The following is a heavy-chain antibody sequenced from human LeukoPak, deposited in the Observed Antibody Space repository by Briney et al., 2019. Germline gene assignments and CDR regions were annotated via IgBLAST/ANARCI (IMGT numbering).Heavy chain of an antibody. Sequence: SGTLSLTCAVYGGSFSGYYWSWIRQPPGKGLEWIGEINHSGSTNYNPSLKSRVTISVDTSKNQFSLKLSSVTAADTAVYYCARGGQYSSSWYSNYYYYMDVWGKGTTVTVSS. CDR2: INHSGST. J-gene: IGHJ6*03. CDR3: ARGGQYSSSWYSNYYYYMDV. CDR1: GGSFSGYY. V-gene: IGHV4-34*01. D-gene: IGHD6-13*01.